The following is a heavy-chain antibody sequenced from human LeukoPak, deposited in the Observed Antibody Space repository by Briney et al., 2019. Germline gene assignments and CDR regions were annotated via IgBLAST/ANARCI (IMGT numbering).Heavy chain of an antibody. D-gene: IGHD5-12*01. CDR3: ARGGHHRGYSGYDYPDY. J-gene: IGHJ4*02. Sequence: SETLSLTCSVSGASITSYFWSWIRQPPGKGLEWIGYIYYSESTNYNPSLKSRVTISLHPSKNQFSLRLSSVTAADTAVYYCARGGHHRGYSGYDYPDYWGQGTLVTVSS. CDR1: GASITSYF. CDR2: IYYSEST. V-gene: IGHV4-59*01.